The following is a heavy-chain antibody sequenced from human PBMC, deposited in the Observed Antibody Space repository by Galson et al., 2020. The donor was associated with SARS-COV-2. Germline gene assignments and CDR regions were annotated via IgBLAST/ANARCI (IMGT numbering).Heavy chain of an antibody. D-gene: IGHD4-17*01. CDR2: MSSTGSTI. J-gene: IGHJ5*02. V-gene: IGHV3-48*03. CDR1: GFTIRIYI. Sequence: SLKISCAASGFTIRIYILNLLRQAPGKGLEWGGCMSSTGSTIYYPDSVRGRITTSRDNAKGALYLQMNSLRAEDTGVYYCVRDIITGDDGGNLFEAWGQGTRVTVSS. CDR3: VRDIITGDDGGNLFEA.